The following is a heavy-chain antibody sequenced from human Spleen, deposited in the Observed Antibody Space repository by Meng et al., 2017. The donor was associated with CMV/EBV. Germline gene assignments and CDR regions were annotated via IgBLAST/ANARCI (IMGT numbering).Heavy chain of an antibody. Sequence: SVKVSCTASGYTFTGYYMHWVRQAPGQGLEWMGWINPNSGGTNYAQKFQGRVTMTRDTSISTTYMELSRLRSDDTAVYYCARGHIAARLADGFDIWGQGTMVTVSS. CDR1: GYTFTGYY. J-gene: IGHJ3*02. V-gene: IGHV1-2*02. CDR2: INPNSGGT. CDR3: ARGHIAARLADGFDI. D-gene: IGHD6-6*01.